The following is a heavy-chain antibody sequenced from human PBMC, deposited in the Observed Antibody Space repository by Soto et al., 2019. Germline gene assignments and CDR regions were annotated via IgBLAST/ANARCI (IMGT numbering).Heavy chain of an antibody. Sequence: QVQLVESGGGVVQPGRSLRLSCAASGFTFSSYAMHWVRQAPGKGLEWVAVISYDGSNKYYADAVKGRFTISRDNSKNTLYLQMNSLRAEDTAVYYCARDPQEWLSFNYYCGMDVWGQGTTVTVSS. J-gene: IGHJ6*02. D-gene: IGHD3-3*01. CDR3: ARDPQEWLSFNYYCGMDV. CDR2: ISYDGSNK. V-gene: IGHV3-30-3*01. CDR1: GFTFSSYA.